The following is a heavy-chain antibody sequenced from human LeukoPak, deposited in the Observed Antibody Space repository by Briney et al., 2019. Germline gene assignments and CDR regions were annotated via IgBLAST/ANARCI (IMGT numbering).Heavy chain of an antibody. Sequence: SETLSLTCTVSGGSVNSYYWSWIRQPAGKGLEWIGRMFTGGSTNYNPSLKSRVTMSVDTSKNQFSLKLSSVTAADTAIYYCARDRSMDGSQYRWYFDLWGRGTLVTVSS. D-gene: IGHD1-26*01. J-gene: IGHJ2*01. CDR1: GGSVNSYY. CDR2: MFTGGST. CDR3: ARDRSMDGSQYRWYFDL. V-gene: IGHV4-4*07.